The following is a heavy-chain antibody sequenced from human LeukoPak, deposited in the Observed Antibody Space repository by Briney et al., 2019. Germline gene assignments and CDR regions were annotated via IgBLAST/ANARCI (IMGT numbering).Heavy chain of an antibody. CDR3: AKDRKYSSSRERPPLAHVPSHYYMDV. CDR2: ISANSAST. Sequence: GGSLRLSCAASGFTFSSSAMSWVRQAPGKGLEWVSSISANSASTYYADSVKGRFTISRDNSKNTLYLQMNSLRAEDTAVYYCAKDRKYSSSRERPPLAHVPSHYYMDVWGKGTTVTVSS. D-gene: IGHD6-13*01. CDR1: GFTFSSSA. V-gene: IGHV3-23*01. J-gene: IGHJ6*03.